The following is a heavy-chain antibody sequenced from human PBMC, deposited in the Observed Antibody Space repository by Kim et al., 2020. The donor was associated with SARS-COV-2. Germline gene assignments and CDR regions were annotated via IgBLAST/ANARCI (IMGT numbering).Heavy chain of an antibody. CDR1: GFTFSSYS. D-gene: IGHD3-10*01. Sequence: GGSLRLSCAASGFTFSSYSMNWVRQAPGKGLEWVSSISSSSSYIYYADSVKGRFTISRDNAKNSLYLQMNSLRAEDTAVYYCARGLLWFGEPNDYYYYGMDVCGQGTTVTVSS. CDR3: ARGLLWFGEPNDYYYYGMDV. J-gene: IGHJ6*02. V-gene: IGHV3-21*04. CDR2: ISSSSSYI.